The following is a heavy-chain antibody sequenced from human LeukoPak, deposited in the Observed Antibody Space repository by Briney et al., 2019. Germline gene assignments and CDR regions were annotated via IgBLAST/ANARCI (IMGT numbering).Heavy chain of an antibody. CDR3: AKEPFTMIVVVN. D-gene: IGHD3-22*01. J-gene: IGHJ4*02. CDR1: GFAFSNYY. Sequence: GGSLRLSCAASGFAFSNYYMHWVRQAPGKGLVWVSRINGAGSDTIYADSVKGRFTISRDNAKNTVYLQMNSLRAEDTAVYYCAKEPFTMIVVVNWGQGTLVTVSS. CDR2: INGAGSDT. V-gene: IGHV3-74*01.